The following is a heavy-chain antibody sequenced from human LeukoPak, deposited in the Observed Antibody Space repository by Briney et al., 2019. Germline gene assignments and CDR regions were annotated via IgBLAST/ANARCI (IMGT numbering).Heavy chain of an antibody. V-gene: IGHV1-2*02. J-gene: IGHJ6*02. CDR2: INPNSGGT. Sequence: ASVKVSCKASGYTFTGYYMHWVRQAPGQGLEWMGWINPNSGGTNYAQKFQGRVTMTRDTSISTAYMELSRLRSDDTAVYYCASIQYSSSWGSPAGHYYGMDVWGQGTTVTVSS. D-gene: IGHD6-13*01. CDR1: GYTFTGYY. CDR3: ASIQYSSSWGSPAGHYYGMDV.